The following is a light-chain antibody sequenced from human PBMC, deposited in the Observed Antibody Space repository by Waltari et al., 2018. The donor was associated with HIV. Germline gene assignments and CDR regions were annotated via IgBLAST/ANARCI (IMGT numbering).Light chain of an antibody. CDR1: QSVSSN. CDR2: GAS. CDR3: QQYNNWPPLT. Sequence: EIVMTQPPATLSLSPGARATHSCRASQSVSSNLAWYQQKPGLAPRLLIYGASTRATGIPARFSGSGSGTEFTLTISSLQSEDFAVYYCQQYNNWPPLTFGGGTKVEIK. J-gene: IGKJ4*01. V-gene: IGKV3-15*01.